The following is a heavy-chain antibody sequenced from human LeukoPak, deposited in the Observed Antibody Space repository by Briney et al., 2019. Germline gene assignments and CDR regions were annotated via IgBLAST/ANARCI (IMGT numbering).Heavy chain of an antibody. CDR2: INSGNGNT. CDR3: AREWLSSGDSHYSH. Sequence: GASVKVSCKASGYSFTGYYMHWVRQAPGQRLEWMGWINSGNGNTKYSLEFQGRVAISRDTSASTAYMDLSSLRSDDTALYYCAREWLSSGDSHYSHWGQGTLVTVSS. D-gene: IGHD2-15*01. CDR1: GYSFTGYY. V-gene: IGHV1-3*01. J-gene: IGHJ4*02.